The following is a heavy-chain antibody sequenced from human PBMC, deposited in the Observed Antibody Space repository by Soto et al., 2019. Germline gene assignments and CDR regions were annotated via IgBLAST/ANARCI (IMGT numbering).Heavy chain of an antibody. CDR2: IIPIFGTA. CDR3: ARDWGIVVADPGDFDY. D-gene: IGHD6-19*01. V-gene: IGHV1-69*01. J-gene: IGHJ4*02. CDR1: GGTFSSYA. Sequence: QVQLVQSGAEVKKPGSSVKVSCKASGGTFSSYAISWVRQAPGQGLEWMGGIIPIFGTANYAQKFQGRVTITADDSTSTAYMELSSLRSEDTDVYYCARDWGIVVADPGDFDYWGQGTLVTVSS.